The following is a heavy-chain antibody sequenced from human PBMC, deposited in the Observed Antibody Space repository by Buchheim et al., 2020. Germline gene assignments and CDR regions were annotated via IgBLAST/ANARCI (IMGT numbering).Heavy chain of an antibody. V-gene: IGHV4-39*01. CDR3: ARQGYCSSTSCYRIGGYYYYGMDV. CDR1: GGSISSSSYY. Sequence: QLQLQESGPGLVKPSETLSLTCTVSGGSISSSSYYWGWIRQPPGKGLEWIGSIYYSGSTYYNPSLKSRVTISVDTSKNQFSLKLSSVTAADTAVYYCARQGYCSSTSCYRIGGYYYYGMDVWGQGTT. D-gene: IGHD2-2*01. J-gene: IGHJ6*02. CDR2: IYYSGST.